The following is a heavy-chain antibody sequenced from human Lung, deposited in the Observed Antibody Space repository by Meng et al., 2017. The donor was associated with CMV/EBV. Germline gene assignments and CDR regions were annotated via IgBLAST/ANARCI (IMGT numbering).Heavy chain of an antibody. CDR1: GGTFTGYA. Sequence: VKVSCKASGGTFTGYAVGWVRQAPGQGLEWMGGIIPILGTVNYAQNFQDRVTITADESTVTAYMELSSLRSEDTAVYYCARGTAIVQYISSGLDIWGQGTMVTVSS. D-gene: IGHD2-15*01. CDR3: ARGTAIVQYISSGLDI. V-gene: IGHV1-69*13. J-gene: IGHJ3*02. CDR2: IIPILGTV.